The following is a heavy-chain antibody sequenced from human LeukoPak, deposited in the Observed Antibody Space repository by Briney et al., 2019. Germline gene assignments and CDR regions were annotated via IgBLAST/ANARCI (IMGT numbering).Heavy chain of an antibody. D-gene: IGHD2-15*01. J-gene: IGHJ4*02. CDR1: GYTFTDYY. CDR3: AREGNGLLSKDLDY. V-gene: IGHV1-2*02. CDR2: INPRDGGT. Sequence: ASVKVSCKGSGYTFTDYYLHWVRQAPGQGLEWVGYINPRDGGTSSPQNFRGRVTMTTDASSSTAYMELSRLASDDTAIYYCAREGNGLLSKDLDYWGQGTLVTVSS.